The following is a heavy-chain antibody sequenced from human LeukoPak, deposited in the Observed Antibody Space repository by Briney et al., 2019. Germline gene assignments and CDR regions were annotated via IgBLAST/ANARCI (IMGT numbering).Heavy chain of an antibody. CDR1: GYIFTSYD. CDR2: MNPNSGNT. D-gene: IGHD4-17*01. J-gene: IGHJ4*02. CDR3: ARGSGDSREEFDY. Sequence: ASVKVSCKASGYIFTSYDINWVRQAAGQGGAWMGWMNPNSGNTGYAQKFQGRVTMTRNTSISTAYMELSSLRSEDTAVYYCARGSGDSREEFDYWGQGTLVTVSS. V-gene: IGHV1-8*01.